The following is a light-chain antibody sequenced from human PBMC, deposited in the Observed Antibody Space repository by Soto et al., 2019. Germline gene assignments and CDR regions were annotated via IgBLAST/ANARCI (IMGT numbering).Light chain of an antibody. J-gene: IGKJ4*01. CDR2: EES. CDR3: QQVKTYPRT. V-gene: IGKV1-5*01. Sequence: DIQVTQSPSTLSGSVGDGVTITSRASQTISSWLAWYQQKPGKPPKLLIYEESTLHSGVPSRFSGRKSGTQFTLTIDSLQPEDFATYYCQQVKTYPRTFGGGTKVDNK. CDR1: QTISSW.